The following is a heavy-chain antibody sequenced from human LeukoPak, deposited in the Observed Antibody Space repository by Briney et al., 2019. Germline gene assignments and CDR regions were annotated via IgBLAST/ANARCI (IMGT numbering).Heavy chain of an antibody. CDR2: INSDGSAT. Sequence: GGSLRLSCAASGFTFSSYWMHWVRQAPGKGLVWVSRINSDGSATTYAGSVKGRFTISRDDSKNTLYLQMNSLRAEDTAAYYCAKDANYYYDGSGYWPHWGQGTLVTVSS. J-gene: IGHJ4*02. CDR1: GFTFSSYW. V-gene: IGHV3-74*01. D-gene: IGHD3-22*01. CDR3: AKDANYYYDGSGYWPH.